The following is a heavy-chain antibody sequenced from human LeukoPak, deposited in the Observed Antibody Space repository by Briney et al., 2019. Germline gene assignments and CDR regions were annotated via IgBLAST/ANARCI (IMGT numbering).Heavy chain of an antibody. CDR2: ISSSSTTI. CDR1: GFTFSSYS. CDR3: AKSESYRFDY. J-gene: IGHJ4*02. D-gene: IGHD1-26*01. Sequence: PGGSLRLSCAASGFTFSSYSMNWVRQAPGKGLEWVSFISSSSTTIYYVDSVKGRFTISRDNAKNSLYLQVNSLRDEDTAVYYCAKSESYRFDYWGQGTLVTVSS. V-gene: IGHV3-48*02.